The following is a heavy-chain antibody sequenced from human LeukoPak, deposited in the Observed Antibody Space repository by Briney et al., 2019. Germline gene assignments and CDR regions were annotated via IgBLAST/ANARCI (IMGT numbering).Heavy chain of an antibody. CDR3: ARPGEWGAFDI. V-gene: IGHV3-7*02. D-gene: IGHD3-10*01. Sequence: PGGSLRLSCAASGFTFSSYWMSWVRQAPGKGLEWVANVKEDGSEKCYVDSVKGRFTISRDNAKNSLYLQMNSLRAEDTAVYYCARPGEWGAFDIWGQGTMVTVSS. CDR1: GFTFSSYW. J-gene: IGHJ3*02. CDR2: VKEDGSEK.